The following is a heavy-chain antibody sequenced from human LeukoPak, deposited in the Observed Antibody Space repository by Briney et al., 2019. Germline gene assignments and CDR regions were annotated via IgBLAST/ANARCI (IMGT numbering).Heavy chain of an antibody. J-gene: IGHJ2*01. CDR2: IYYSGST. CDR1: GGSVSSGSYY. V-gene: IGHV4-61*01. CDR3: AWSLRRLYWYFDL. D-gene: IGHD4-17*01. Sequence: PSETLSLTCTVSGGSVSSGSYYWSWIRQPPGKGLEWLGYIYYSGSTNYNPSLKSRVTISVDTSKNQFSLKLSSVTAADTAVYYCAWSLRRLYWYFDLWGRGTLVTVSS.